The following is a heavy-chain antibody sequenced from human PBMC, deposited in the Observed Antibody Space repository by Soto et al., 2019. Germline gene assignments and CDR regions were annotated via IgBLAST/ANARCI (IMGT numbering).Heavy chain of an antibody. Sequence: GGSLRLSCAASGFTVSSNYMSWVRQAPGKGLEWVSVIYSGGSTYYADSVKGRFTISRDNSKNTLYLQMNSLRAEDTAAYYCATELVLLHLGPPSAFDIWGHGTMVTVSS. CDR2: IYSGGST. CDR1: GFTVSSNY. J-gene: IGHJ3*02. V-gene: IGHV3-53*01. CDR3: ATELVLLHLGPPSAFDI. D-gene: IGHD1-7*01.